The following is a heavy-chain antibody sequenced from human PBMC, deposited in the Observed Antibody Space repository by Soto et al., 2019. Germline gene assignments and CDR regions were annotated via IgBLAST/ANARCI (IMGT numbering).Heavy chain of an antibody. CDR1: GFTFSSYG. CDR3: ARGVPWGYCSGGSCQYYYGMDV. V-gene: IGHV3-33*01. J-gene: IGHJ6*02. Sequence: GGSLRLTCAASGFTFSSYGMHWVRQAPGPXLGWVAVIWYDGSNKYYADSVKGRFTISRDNSKNTLYLQMNSLRAEDTAVYYCARGVPWGYCSGGSCQYYYGMDVWGQGTTVTVSS. CDR2: IWYDGSNK. D-gene: IGHD2-15*01.